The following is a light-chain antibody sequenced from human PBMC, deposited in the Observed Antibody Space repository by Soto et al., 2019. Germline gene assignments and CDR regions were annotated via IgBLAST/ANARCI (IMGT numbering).Light chain of an antibody. CDR3: QQYGSSPT. Sequence: PGERAALSCRASQSVTNDYLAWYQQKFGQAPRLLIYGASTRATGIPARFSGSGSGTEFTLTISRLEPEDFAVYYCQQYGSSPTFGEGTRLEIK. CDR1: QSVTNDY. J-gene: IGKJ5*01. CDR2: GAS. V-gene: IGKV3-20*01.